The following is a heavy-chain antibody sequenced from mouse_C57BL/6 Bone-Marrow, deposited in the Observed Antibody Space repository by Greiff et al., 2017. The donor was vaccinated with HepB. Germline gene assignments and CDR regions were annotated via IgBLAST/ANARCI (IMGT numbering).Heavy chain of an antibody. CDR3: AYYDYDVGFAY. CDR1: GFSFTSYG. Sequence: VQLQESGPGLVAPSQSLSITCTVSGFSFTSYGVDWVRQSPGKGLEWLGVIWGVGSTNYNSALKSRLSISKDNSKSQVFLKMNSLQTDDTAMYYCAYYDYDVGFAYWGQGTLVTVSA. CDR2: IWGVGST. V-gene: IGHV2-6*01. D-gene: IGHD2-4*01. J-gene: IGHJ3*01.